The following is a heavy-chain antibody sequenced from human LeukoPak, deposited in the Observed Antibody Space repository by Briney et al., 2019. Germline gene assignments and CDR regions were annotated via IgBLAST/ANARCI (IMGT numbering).Heavy chain of an antibody. CDR3: AGWRIAALAFDY. CDR1: GGYISDYY. V-gene: IGHV4-59*01. Sequence: PSEALSLTCTISGGYISDYYWGWIRQPPGKGLEWIGYVHSSGDTNYNSSLNSRVTISLDTSKNDFSLELTSVTAADTAVYFCAGWRIAALAFDYWGQGTLVTVSS. D-gene: IGHD6-6*01. J-gene: IGHJ4*02. CDR2: VHSSGDT.